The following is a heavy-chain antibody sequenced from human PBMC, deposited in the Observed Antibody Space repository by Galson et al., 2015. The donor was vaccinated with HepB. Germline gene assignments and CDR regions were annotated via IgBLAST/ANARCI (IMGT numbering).Heavy chain of an antibody. J-gene: IGHJ4*02. V-gene: IGHV3-21*01. CDR1: GFTFSSYS. Sequence: SLRLSCAASGFTFSSYSMNWVRQAPGKGLEWVSSISSSSSYIYYADSVKGRFTISRDNAKNSLYLQMNSLRAEDTAVYYCARDAYYDFWSGYLYYFDYWGQGTLVTVSS. D-gene: IGHD3-3*01. CDR2: ISSSSSYI. CDR3: ARDAYYDFWSGYLYYFDY.